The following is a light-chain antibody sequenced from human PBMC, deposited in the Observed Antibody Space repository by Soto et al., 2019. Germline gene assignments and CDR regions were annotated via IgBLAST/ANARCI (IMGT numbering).Light chain of an antibody. V-gene: IGLV1-44*01. Sequence: QSALNQPPSASGTPGQRVTISCSGSSSYIGSNTVNWYQQLPGTAPKLLIYSNNQRPSGVPDRFSGSKSGTSASLAISGLQSEDEADYYCAAWDDSLNGYVFGTGTKVTVL. CDR3: AAWDDSLNGYV. J-gene: IGLJ1*01. CDR1: SSYIGSNT. CDR2: SNN.